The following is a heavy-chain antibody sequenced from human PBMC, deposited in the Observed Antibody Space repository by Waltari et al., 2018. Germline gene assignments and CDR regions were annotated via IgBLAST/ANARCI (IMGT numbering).Heavy chain of an antibody. V-gene: IGHV4-34*01. D-gene: IGHD6-13*01. Sequence: QVQLQQWGAGLLKPSETLSLPCTVYGGSFRDYSWSWIRQTPGKGLEWIGEISHRGRTNYNPSLKSRVTISVDTSKNQVSLNLGSVTAADTAVYYCVREIIAYRGACDIWGQGTMVTVSS. CDR3: VREIIAYRGACDI. J-gene: IGHJ3*02. CDR2: ISHRGRT. CDR1: GGSFRDYS.